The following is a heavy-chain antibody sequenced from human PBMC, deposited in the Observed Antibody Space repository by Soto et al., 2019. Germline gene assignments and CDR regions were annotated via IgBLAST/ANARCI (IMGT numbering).Heavy chain of an antibody. J-gene: IGHJ4*02. CDR2: ISSSSSYI. CDR1: GFTFSSYS. CDR3: ARDPSGWLALFDY. Sequence: GGSLRLSCAASGFTFSSYSMNWVRQAPGKGLEWVSSISSSSSYIYYADSVKGRFTISRDNAKNSLYLQMNSLRAEDTAVYYCARDPSGWLALFDYWGQGTLVTVSS. V-gene: IGHV3-21*01. D-gene: IGHD6-19*01.